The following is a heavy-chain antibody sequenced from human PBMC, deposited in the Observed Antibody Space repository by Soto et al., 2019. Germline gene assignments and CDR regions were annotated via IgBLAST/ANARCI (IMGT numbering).Heavy chain of an antibody. J-gene: IGHJ4*02. CDR3: AKGRSALPIFDY. CDR2: ISGGGGNT. CDR1: GFSFSSFA. D-gene: IGHD2-21*01. Sequence: EVQLLESGGGWGQPGGSLRLSCAASGFSFSSFAMNWVRQAPGKGLEWVSFISGGGGNTDYADSVKGRFRVSRDNSKNTLDLAMNSLRVEDTGIYFCAKGRSALPIFDYWGQGALVTVS. V-gene: IGHV3-23*01.